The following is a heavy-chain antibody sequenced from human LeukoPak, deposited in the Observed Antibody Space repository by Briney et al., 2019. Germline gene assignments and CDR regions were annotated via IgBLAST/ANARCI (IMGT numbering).Heavy chain of an antibody. V-gene: IGHV3-21*01. D-gene: IGHD2-21*02. J-gene: IGHJ6*03. CDR2: ISPGSTYI. CDR1: GFTFSSYS. CDR3: ARDGEAYCGGDCYSKGDYMDV. Sequence: GGSLRLSCAASGFTFSSYSMNWVRQAPGKGLEWVSSISPGSTYIYYADSVKGRFTISRDTAKNSVYLQMSSLRAEDTAVYYCARDGEAYCGGDCYSKGDYMDVWGKGTTVTVSS.